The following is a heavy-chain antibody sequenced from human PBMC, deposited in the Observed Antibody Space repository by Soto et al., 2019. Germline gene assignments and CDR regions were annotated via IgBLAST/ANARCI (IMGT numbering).Heavy chain of an antibody. Sequence: EVQLVESGGGLVQPGGSLRLSCAASGFTFSSYTMNWVRQAPGKGLEWVSYISRSSTTIYYADSVKGRFTISRDNAKNSLYLQMNSLRDEDTAVYYCASDGGQQLVFDSWGQGTLVTVSS. CDR3: ASDGGQQLVFDS. V-gene: IGHV3-48*02. CDR1: GFTFSSYT. J-gene: IGHJ4*02. D-gene: IGHD6-13*01. CDR2: ISRSSTTI.